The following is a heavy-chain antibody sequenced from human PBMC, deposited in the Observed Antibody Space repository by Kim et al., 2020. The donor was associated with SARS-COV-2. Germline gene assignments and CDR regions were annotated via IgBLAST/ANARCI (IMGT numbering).Heavy chain of an antibody. Sequence: YNPSLKSRVSMSLDTSRNQFSLKLSSVTAADPAVYYCARRPDITGWPFDYWAQGTLFTVSS. CDR3: ARRPDITGWPFDY. D-gene: IGHD6-19*01. V-gene: IGHV4-4*07. J-gene: IGHJ4*02.